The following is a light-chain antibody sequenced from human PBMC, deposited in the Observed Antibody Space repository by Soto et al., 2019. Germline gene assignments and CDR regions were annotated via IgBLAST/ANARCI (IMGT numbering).Light chain of an antibody. CDR3: SSYTSSSTLEV. Sequence: QSVLTQPASVSGSPGQSITISCTGTSSDVGGYNYVSWYQQHPGKAPKLMIYEVSNRPSGVSNRFSGSKSGNTASLTISGLQDEDEAVYYCSSYTSSSTLEVFGTGTKVTVL. CDR2: EVS. V-gene: IGLV2-14*01. J-gene: IGLJ1*01. CDR1: SSDVGGYNY.